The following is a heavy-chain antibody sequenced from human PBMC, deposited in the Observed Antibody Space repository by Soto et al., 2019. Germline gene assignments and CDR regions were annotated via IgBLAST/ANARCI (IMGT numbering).Heavy chain of an antibody. CDR2: INTDGSST. D-gene: IGHD3-10*01. Sequence: EVQLVESGGGLVQPGGSLRLSCAVSGFTFSSFWMHWVRQAPGEGLVWVSRINTDGSSTSYADSVKGRFTISRDNAKNTLYLQMNSLRVEDMAIYYCAKRGVDTFGLSYWGQGSLVTLSS. CDR3: AKRGVDTFGLSY. CDR1: GFTFSSFW. V-gene: IGHV3-74*01. J-gene: IGHJ4*02.